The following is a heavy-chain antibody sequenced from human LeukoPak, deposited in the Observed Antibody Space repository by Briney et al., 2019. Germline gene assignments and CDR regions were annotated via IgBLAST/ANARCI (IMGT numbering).Heavy chain of an antibody. V-gene: IGHV1-18*01. CDR2: ISAYDGNT. Sequence: ASVKFSCKASGYTFTSYGISWVRQAPGQGLEWVGWISAYDGNTNYAQKFQGRVTMTTDTSTSTAHMELRSLRYDDTAVYYCARDGRFAAYEPDYWGQGTLVTVSS. CDR3: ARDGRFAAYEPDY. CDR1: GYTFTSYG. J-gene: IGHJ4*02. D-gene: IGHD1-26*01.